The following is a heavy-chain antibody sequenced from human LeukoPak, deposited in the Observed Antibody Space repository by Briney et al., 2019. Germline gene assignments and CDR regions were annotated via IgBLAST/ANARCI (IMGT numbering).Heavy chain of an antibody. CDR3: ARAPEGILTGDDTFTNWFDP. CDR2: IIPLFATS. D-gene: IGHD3-9*01. V-gene: IGHV1-69*13. CDR1: GGTFISYA. J-gene: IGHJ5*02. Sequence: GASVTVSCKASGGTFISYAISWVRQAPGQGLEWMGGIIPLFATSNYAQKFQGRVTITADESTSTAYMELSSLRSEDTAVYYCARAPEGILTGDDTFTNWFDPWGQGTLVTVSS.